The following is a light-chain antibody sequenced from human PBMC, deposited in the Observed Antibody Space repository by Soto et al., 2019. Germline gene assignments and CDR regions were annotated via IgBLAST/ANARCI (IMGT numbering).Light chain of an antibody. J-gene: IGKJ1*01. CDR3: QQHNGYSERM. Sequence: DIRMTQSPSTLSAPVGDRVTITCRASQSISSWLAWYQQKPGKAPQLLIYDASSLESGVPSRFSGSGSGTEFTLTISSLQPDDFATYYCQQHNGYSERMFGQGTKVDIK. CDR2: DAS. CDR1: QSISSW. V-gene: IGKV1-5*01.